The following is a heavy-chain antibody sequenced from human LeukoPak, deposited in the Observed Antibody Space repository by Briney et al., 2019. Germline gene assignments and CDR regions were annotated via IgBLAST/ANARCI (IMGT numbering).Heavy chain of an antibody. V-gene: IGHV1-69*13. CDR3: ARAGEYCSGGSCYSGVYFDN. J-gene: IGHJ4*02. Sequence: GASVKVSCKASGGTFSSYAISWVRQAPGQGLEWMGGIIPIFGKADYAQKFQDRVTITADESTSTAYMELSSLRSEDTALYYCARAGEYCSGGSCYSGVYFDNWGQGTLVTVSS. D-gene: IGHD2-15*01. CDR1: GGTFSSYA. CDR2: IIPIFGKA.